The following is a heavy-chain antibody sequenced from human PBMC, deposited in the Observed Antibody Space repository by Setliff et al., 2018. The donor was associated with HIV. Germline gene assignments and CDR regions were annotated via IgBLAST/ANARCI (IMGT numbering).Heavy chain of an antibody. CDR1: GFTFSNYV. V-gene: IGHV3-23*01. CDR2: ISGSGVNS. Sequence: PGGSLRLSCAASGFTFSNYVINWVRQAPGKGLEWISGISGSGVNSYYADSVKGRFTISRDNSKNTVYLQMNSLRAEDTAMYYCARDWRSGYDLNFDYWGQGTLVTVSS. CDR3: ARDWRSGYDLNFDY. D-gene: IGHD5-12*01. J-gene: IGHJ4*02.